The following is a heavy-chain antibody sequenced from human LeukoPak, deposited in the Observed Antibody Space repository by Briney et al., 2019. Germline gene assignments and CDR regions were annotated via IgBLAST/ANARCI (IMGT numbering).Heavy chain of an antibody. V-gene: IGHV3-11*03. D-gene: IGHD2/OR15-2a*01. CDR2: ISSSNSYT. CDR3: AKGGTTNQYYYYYYVMDV. J-gene: IGHJ6*02. CDR1: GFTFSDYY. Sequence: PGGSLRLSCAASGFTFSDYYMSWIRQAPGKGLEWVSYISSSNSYTNYADSVKGRFYADSVKGRFTISRDNAKNSLYLQMNSLRAEDTAVYYCAKGGTTNQYYYYYYVMDVWGQGTTVTVSS.